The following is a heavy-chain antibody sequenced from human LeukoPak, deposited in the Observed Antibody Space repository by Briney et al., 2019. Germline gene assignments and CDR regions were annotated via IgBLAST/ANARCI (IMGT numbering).Heavy chain of an antibody. Sequence: PSETLSLTCTVSGGSISSGGYYWSWIRQHPGKGLEWIGYIYYSGSTYYNPSLKSRVTISVDTSKKQFSLKLSSVTAADTAVYYCVTYYFDSSGPKKNYWGQGTLVTVSS. V-gene: IGHV4-31*03. J-gene: IGHJ4*02. CDR2: IYYSGST. CDR1: GGSISSGGYY. CDR3: VTYYFDSSGPKKNY. D-gene: IGHD3-22*01.